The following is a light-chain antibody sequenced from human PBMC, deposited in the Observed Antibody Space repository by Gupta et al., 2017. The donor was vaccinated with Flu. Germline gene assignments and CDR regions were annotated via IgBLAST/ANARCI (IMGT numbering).Light chain of an antibody. CDR3: RQSVPFRP. CDR2: EVS. V-gene: IGKV2D-29*01. CDR1: QSLLHSDGMTY. Sequence: DIVMTQTPLSLSVTPGQPASSSCKSSQSLLHSDGMTYFQWYLQKPGQPPQLLIYEVSNRCSGGTVRFSGSGEGKDFTLKSSRGEEEDGGGYYVRQSVPFRPFGQGTKVEI. J-gene: IGKJ1*01.